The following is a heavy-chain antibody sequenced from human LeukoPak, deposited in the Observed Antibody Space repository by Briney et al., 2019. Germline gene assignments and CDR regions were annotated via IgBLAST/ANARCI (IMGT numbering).Heavy chain of an antibody. CDR1: GGSISSGNY. CDR3: ASLLVVVPAAPNNYYYYYMDV. CDR2: IYTSGST. J-gene: IGHJ6*03. V-gene: IGHV4-4*07. D-gene: IGHD2-2*01. Sequence: SETLSLTCTVSGGSISSGNYWSWIRQPAGKGLEWIGRIYTSGSTNYNPSLKSRVTMSVDTSKNQFSLKLSSVTAADTAVYYCASLLVVVPAAPNNYYYYYMDVWGKGTTVTVSS.